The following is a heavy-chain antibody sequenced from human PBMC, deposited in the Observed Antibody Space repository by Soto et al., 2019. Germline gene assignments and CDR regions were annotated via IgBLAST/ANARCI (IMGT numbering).Heavy chain of an antibody. D-gene: IGHD3-3*01. J-gene: IGHJ5*01. CDR2: ISSSSSNI. CDR3: ARESRFLEWLSLNWFDS. V-gene: IGHV3-48*02. CDR1: GFTFSSYS. Sequence: GSLRLSCAASGFTFSSYSMNWVRQAPGKGLEWVSYISSSSSNIYYADSVKGRFTISRDNAKNSLYLQMNSLRDEDTAVYYCARESRFLEWLSLNWFDSWGQGTLVTVSS.